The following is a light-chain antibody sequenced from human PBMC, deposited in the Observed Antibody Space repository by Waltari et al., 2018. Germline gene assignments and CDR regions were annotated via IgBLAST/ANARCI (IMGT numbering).Light chain of an antibody. Sequence: EVVLTQSPGPLSLSPGERATLSCRASQSVDSTYLPWYQQKPGQAPTLLLYKTSTRATGIPDRFSGSGSGTDFSLNINILEPGDSAVYYCQQFGGSPMYTFGLGTKLEIK. CDR2: KTS. CDR3: QQFGGSPMYT. V-gene: IGKV3-20*01. CDR1: QSVDSTY. J-gene: IGKJ2*01.